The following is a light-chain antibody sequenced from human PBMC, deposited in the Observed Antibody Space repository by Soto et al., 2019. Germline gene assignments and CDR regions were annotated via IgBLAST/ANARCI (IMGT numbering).Light chain of an antibody. V-gene: IGKV1-6*01. CDR3: QQANSFTLS. CDR1: QGIRND. Sequence: AIQMTQSPSSLSASVGDRVTITCRASQGIRNDLGWYQQKPGKDPKLLIYAATTLQSGVPSRFSGSRSGTVFSLTVSRLQPEDFATYYCQQANSFTLSFGGGTKVDIK. CDR2: AAT. J-gene: IGKJ4*01.